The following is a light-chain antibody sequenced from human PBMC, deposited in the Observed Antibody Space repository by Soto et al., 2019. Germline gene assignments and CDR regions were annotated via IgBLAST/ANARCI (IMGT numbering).Light chain of an antibody. J-gene: IGKJ5*01. V-gene: IGKV1-39*01. CDR2: AAS. CDR1: QGINNY. Sequence: IQWTQSPSSLSASVGGRVTITCRASQGINNYLNWYQQKPGKAPTLLIYAASSLQSGVPSRFSGSGSGTDFTLTISSLQPEAFATYHCQQSYSTPFTFGQGTRLENK. CDR3: QQSYSTPFT.